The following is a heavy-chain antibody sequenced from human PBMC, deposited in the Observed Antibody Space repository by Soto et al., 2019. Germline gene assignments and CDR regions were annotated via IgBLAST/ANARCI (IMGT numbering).Heavy chain of an antibody. CDR3: ARGGAGVYCGD. V-gene: IGHV3-7*01. CDR1: GFSFRSYW. J-gene: IGHJ4*02. Sequence: GVTLRLSCAAAGFPSGFSFRSYWMSWVHQTTAQGPERLANIKLASSEKYYVDSVRGRFTISRANRKSSHYLQMSCLRDQDTAVYYCARGGAGVYCGDWGQG. D-gene: IGHD3-10*01. CDR2: IKLASSEK.